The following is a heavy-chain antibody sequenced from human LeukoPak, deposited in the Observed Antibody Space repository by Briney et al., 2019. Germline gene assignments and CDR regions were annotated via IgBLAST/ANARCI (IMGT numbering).Heavy chain of an antibody. Sequence: ASVKVSCKASGGTFSSYGISWVRQAPGQGLEWMGGLIPIFGTANYAQKFQGRVTITADTSTSTAYMELSSLRSEDTAVYYCARDWGGKVVLEYWGQGILVTVSS. CDR3: ARDWGGKVVLEY. CDR2: LIPIFGTA. D-gene: IGHD4-23*01. CDR1: GGTFSSYG. J-gene: IGHJ4*02. V-gene: IGHV1-69*06.